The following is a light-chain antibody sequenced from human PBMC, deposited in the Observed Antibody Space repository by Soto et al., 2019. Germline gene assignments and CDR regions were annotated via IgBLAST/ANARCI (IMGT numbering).Light chain of an antibody. CDR3: CSYTSSSTVV. V-gene: IGLV2-14*01. J-gene: IGLJ2*01. CDR2: DVS. CDR1: SSDVGGYNY. Sequence: QSALTQPASVSGSPGQSITISCTGTSSDVGGYNYVSWYQQHPGKAPKLMIYDVSNRPSGVSNRFSGSKSGNTASLTISGLQAEDDADYYCCSYTSSSTVVFGGGTKLTVL.